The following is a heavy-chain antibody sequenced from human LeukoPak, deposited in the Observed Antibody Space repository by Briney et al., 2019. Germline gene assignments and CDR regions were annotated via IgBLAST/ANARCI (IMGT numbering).Heavy chain of an antibody. V-gene: IGHV3-74*01. CDR1: GFTFSNYW. CDR3: TRDPYYRDADFDC. CDR2: IKSDGSST. Sequence: GGSLRLSCAASGFTFSNYWMHWVRQAPGKGLVWVSRIKSDGSSTTYADFVKGRFTISRDNAKNMVYLQMNSLRAEDTAVYYCTRDPYYRDADFDCWGQGTLVTVSS. D-gene: IGHD3-22*01. J-gene: IGHJ4*02.